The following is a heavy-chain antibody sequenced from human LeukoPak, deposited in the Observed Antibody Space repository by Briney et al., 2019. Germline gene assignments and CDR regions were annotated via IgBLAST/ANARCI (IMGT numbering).Heavy chain of an antibody. CDR3: AHRRCYYDSSGYSSCYYFDY. Sequence: ESGPTLVNPTQTLTLTCTFSGFSLSTSGMCVSWIRQPPGKALEWLALIDWDDDKYYSTSLKTRLTISKDTSKNQVVLTMTNMDPVDTATYYCAHRRCYYDSSGYSSCYYFDYWGQGSLVTVSS. V-gene: IGHV2-70*12. D-gene: IGHD3-22*01. CDR1: GFSLSTSGMC. CDR2: IDWDDDK. J-gene: IGHJ4*02.